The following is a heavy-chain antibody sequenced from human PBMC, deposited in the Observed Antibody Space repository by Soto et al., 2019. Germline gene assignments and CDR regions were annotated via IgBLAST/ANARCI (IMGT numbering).Heavy chain of an antibody. V-gene: IGHV4-39*01. Sequence: PSETLSLTCTVSGGSISSSTYYWGWIRQPPGRGLEWIGSIYYSGSTYYNPSLKSRVTISVDTSKDQYSLKLSSVTAADTAVYYCAGSASGAERWFDPWGQGTLITVSS. CDR3: AGSASGAERWFDP. D-gene: IGHD3-10*01. CDR2: IYYSGST. J-gene: IGHJ5*02. CDR1: GGSISSSTYY.